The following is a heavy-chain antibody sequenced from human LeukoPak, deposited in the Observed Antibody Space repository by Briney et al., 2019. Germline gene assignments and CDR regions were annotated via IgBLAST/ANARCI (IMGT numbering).Heavy chain of an antibody. CDR3: ARGIDDSSGYYPFGY. CDR1: GGSISSYY. D-gene: IGHD3-22*01. V-gene: IGHV4-4*07. J-gene: IGHJ4*02. Sequence: RSSETLSLTCTVSGGSISSYYWSWIRQPAGKGLEWIGRFYISGSTNYNPSLKSRVTMSVDTSKNQFSLRLNSVTAADTAVYYCARGIDDSSGYYPFGYWGQGTLVTVSS. CDR2: FYISGST.